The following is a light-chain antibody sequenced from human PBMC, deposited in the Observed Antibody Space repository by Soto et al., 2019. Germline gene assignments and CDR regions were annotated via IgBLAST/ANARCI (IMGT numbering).Light chain of an antibody. V-gene: IGKV3-20*01. CDR3: QQYHRSPVT. Sequence: EIVLTQSPGTLSLSPGERATLSCRASQSITSNYLAWYQQRPGQAPRLLIYGASSRATGIPDRFSGSGSGTDFTLTISSLQPDDFATYYCQQYHRSPVTFGGGTKVEIK. CDR2: GAS. CDR1: QSITSNY. J-gene: IGKJ4*01.